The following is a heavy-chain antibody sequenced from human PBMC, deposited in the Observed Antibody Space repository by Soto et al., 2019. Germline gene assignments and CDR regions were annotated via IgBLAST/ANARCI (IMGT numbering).Heavy chain of an antibody. D-gene: IGHD3-22*01. V-gene: IGHV3-30*18. CDR2: ISYDGSNK. CDR3: AKGFYDSSGYYYPGFDY. Sequence: QVQLVESGGGVVQPGRSLRLSCAASGFTFSSYGMHWVRQAPGKGLEWVAVISYDGSNKYYADSVKGRFTISRDNSKNTLYLQMNSMGAEDTAVYYCAKGFYDSSGYYYPGFDYWGQGTLVTVSS. CDR1: GFTFSSYG. J-gene: IGHJ4*02.